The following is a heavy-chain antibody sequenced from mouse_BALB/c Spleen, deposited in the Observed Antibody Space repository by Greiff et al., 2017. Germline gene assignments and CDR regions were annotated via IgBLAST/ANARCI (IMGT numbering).Heavy chain of an antibody. D-gene: IGHD2-2*01. Sequence: EVKVVESGGGLVKLGGSLKLSCAASGFTFSSYYMSWVRQTPEKRLELVAAINSNGGSTYYPDTVKGRFTISRDNAKNTLYLQMSSLKSEDTALYYCARQGGLRRGGFDYWGQGTTLTVSS. V-gene: IGHV5-6-2*01. CDR2: INSNGGST. CDR3: ARQGGLRRGGFDY. CDR1: GFTFSSYY. J-gene: IGHJ2*01.